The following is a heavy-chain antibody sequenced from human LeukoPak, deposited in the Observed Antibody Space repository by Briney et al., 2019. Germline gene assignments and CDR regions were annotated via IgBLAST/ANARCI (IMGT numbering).Heavy chain of an antibody. CDR2: IYYSGST. J-gene: IGHJ3*02. V-gene: IGHV4-59*08. D-gene: IGHD3-22*01. CDR1: GGSISSYY. Sequence: PSETLSLTCTVSGGSISSYYWSWIRQPPGKGLEWIGYIYYSGSTNYNPSLKSRVTISVDTSKNQFSLKLSSVTAADTAVYYCARFVRMQKITMIVVVAPGAFDIWGQGTMVTVSS. CDR3: ARFVRMQKITMIVVVAPGAFDI.